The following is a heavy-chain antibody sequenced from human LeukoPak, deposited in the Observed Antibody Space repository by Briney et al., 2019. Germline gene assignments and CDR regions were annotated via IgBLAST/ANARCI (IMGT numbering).Heavy chain of an antibody. V-gene: IGHV4-59*01. CDR1: GGSISSYY. D-gene: IGHD3-16*01. J-gene: IGHJ4*02. CDR2: IYYSGST. Sequence: SETLSLTCTVSGGSISSYYWSWIRQPPGKGLEWIGYIYYSGSTNYNPSLKSRVTISVDTSKNQFSLKLSSVTAADTAVYYCARDRWGSKRGWSYFDYWGQGTLVTVSS. CDR3: ARDRWGSKRGWSYFDY.